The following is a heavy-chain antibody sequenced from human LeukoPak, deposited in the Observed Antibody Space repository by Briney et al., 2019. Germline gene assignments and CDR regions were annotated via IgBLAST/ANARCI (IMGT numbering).Heavy chain of an antibody. CDR3: ATAPILRGEGGEHYKYGMDV. V-gene: IGHV4-4*02. CDR2: IYHNGTP. Sequence: PSATLSLTWAVSAGSINSGNWGSWVRQSPGKGLEWIGAIYHNGTPKYNPSLKSRVTISADTFKNHFSLKMTSVTAADTAVYYCATAPILRGEGGEHYKYGMDVWGQGTTVIVSS. J-gene: IGHJ6*02. CDR1: AGSINSGNW. D-gene: IGHD2-2*02.